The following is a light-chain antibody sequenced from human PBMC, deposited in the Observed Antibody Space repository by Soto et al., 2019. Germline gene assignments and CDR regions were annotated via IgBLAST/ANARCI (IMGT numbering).Light chain of an antibody. CDR2: SDD. Sequence: QSVLTQPPSASGTPGQGVTISCSGSISNIGSKTVKWYQQIPGTAPQLLIYSDDQRPSGVPDRFSGSKSGTSASLAISGLQAEDEADYYCAAWDDSLSGYVFGTGTKVTVL. CDR3: AAWDDSLSGYV. V-gene: IGLV1-44*01. J-gene: IGLJ1*01. CDR1: ISNIGSKT.